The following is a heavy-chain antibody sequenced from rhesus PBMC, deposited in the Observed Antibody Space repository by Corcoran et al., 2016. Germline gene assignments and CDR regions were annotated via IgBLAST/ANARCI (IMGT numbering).Heavy chain of an antibody. J-gene: IGHJ5-1*01. V-gene: IGHV1S2*01. CDR1: GYAFTEKS. Sequence: QVQLGQSGEEVKKTGSSVKVSCRGSGYAFTEKSIQWVREAPRQVPDGMGWMNPYNGKTKDAQTFQGRATLTRVTLTSNSYMELSCLRSDNTAVYYGARSYYSGSYYHNRFDVWGPGVLVTVSS. CDR2: MNPYNGKT. D-gene: IGHD3-16*01. CDR3: ARSYYSGSYYHNRFDV.